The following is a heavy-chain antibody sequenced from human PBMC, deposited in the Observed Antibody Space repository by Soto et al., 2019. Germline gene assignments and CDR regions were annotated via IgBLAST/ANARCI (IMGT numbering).Heavy chain of an antibody. D-gene: IGHD3-10*01. Sequence: GASVKVSCKASGYTFTIYAIHWVRQAPGQRLEWMGWINAGNGNTKYSQKFQGRVTITRDTSASTAYMELSSLRSEDTAVYYCARDLAFGLSDYWGQGTLVTVSS. CDR2: INAGNGNT. V-gene: IGHV1-3*01. CDR3: ARDLAFGLSDY. CDR1: GYTFTIYA. J-gene: IGHJ4*02.